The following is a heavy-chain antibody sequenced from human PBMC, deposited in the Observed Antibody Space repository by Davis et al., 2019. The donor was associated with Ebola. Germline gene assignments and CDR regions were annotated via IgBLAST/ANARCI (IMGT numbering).Heavy chain of an antibody. CDR3: ARDKSRQHPGGHNLFDP. CDR1: GYTFTSYG. Sequence: ASVKVSCKASGYTFTSYGISWVRQASAQGLEWMGWISAYNGNTNYAQKLQDRVTMTTDTSTSTAYMELRSLRSDDTAVYYCARDKSRQHPGGHNLFDPWGQGTLVTVSS. CDR2: ISAYNGNT. V-gene: IGHV1-18*01. J-gene: IGHJ5*02. D-gene: IGHD6-13*01.